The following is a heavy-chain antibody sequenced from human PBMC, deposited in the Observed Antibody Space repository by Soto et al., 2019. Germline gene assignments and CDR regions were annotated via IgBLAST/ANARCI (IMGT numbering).Heavy chain of an antibody. CDR3: ARTLYYDFWSGGAGYDY. CDR2: IYYSGST. CDR1: GVSISSGDYY. D-gene: IGHD3-3*01. J-gene: IGHJ4*02. V-gene: IGHV4-30-4*01. Sequence: QVQLQYSGPGLVKPSQTLSLTCTVSGVSISSGDYYWSWIRQPPGKGLEWIGYIYYSGSTYYNPSLKGRVTISVDTSKIRFSLKLSSVTAADTAVYYCARTLYYDFWSGGAGYDYWGQGTLVTVSS.